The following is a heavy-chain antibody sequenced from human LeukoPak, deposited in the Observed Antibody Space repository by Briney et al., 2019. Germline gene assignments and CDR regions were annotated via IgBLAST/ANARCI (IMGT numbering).Heavy chain of an antibody. CDR1: GFTFSSYW. D-gene: IGHD6-13*01. J-gene: IGHJ4*02. CDR3: ARRGTSSSWYVCDY. Sequence: GGSLRLSCAASGFTFSSYWMSWVRQAPGKGLEWVANIKQDGSEKYYVDSVEGRFTISRDNAKNSLYLQMNSLRAEDTAVYYCARRGTSSSWYVCDYWGQGTLVTVSS. CDR2: IKQDGSEK. V-gene: IGHV3-7*03.